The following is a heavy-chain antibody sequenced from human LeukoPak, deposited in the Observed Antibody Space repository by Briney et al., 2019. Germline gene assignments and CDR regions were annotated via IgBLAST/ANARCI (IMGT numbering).Heavy chain of an antibody. CDR3: AKVVGTMVRGVPLFDY. D-gene: IGHD3-10*01. CDR2: ISGSSAST. J-gene: IGHJ4*02. CDR1: AFTFSSYA. Sequence: PGGTLRLSCAASAFTFSSYARRRVPQAPGKGLEWVSAISGSSASTYYADSVKGRFTISRDNSKNTLYLQMNSLRAEDTAVYYCAKVVGTMVRGVPLFDYWGQGTLVTVSS. V-gene: IGHV3-23*01.